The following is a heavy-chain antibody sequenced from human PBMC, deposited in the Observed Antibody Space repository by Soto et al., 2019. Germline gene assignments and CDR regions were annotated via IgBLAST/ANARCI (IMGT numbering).Heavy chain of an antibody. CDR1: GGSVSSGSYY. J-gene: IGHJ4*02. V-gene: IGHV4-61*01. CDR3: ASYDYVWGSYRT. D-gene: IGHD3-16*02. Sequence: SETLSLTCTVSGGSVSSGSYYWSWIRQPPGKGLEWIGYIYYSGSTNYNPSLKSRVTISVDTSKNQFSLKLSSVTAADTAVYYCASYDYVWGSYRTGGQGTLVTVSS. CDR2: IYYSGST.